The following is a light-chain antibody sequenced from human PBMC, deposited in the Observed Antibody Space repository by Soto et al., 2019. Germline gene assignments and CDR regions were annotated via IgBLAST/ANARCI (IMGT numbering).Light chain of an antibody. Sequence: DIQMTQSPSSLSASVGDRVTIACQSSHDVSWNLNWFQQKPGEAPKLLIYDASNLERGVPSRFXXXXXXXXXXXXXXSLQPEDVATYYCQQYSSMLSFGGGTEVDLK. CDR2: DAS. J-gene: IGKJ4*01. CDR1: HDVSWN. CDR3: QQYSSMLS. V-gene: IGKV1-33*01.